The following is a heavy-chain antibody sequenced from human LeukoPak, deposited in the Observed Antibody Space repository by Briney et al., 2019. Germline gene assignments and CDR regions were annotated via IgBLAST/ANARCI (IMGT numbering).Heavy chain of an antibody. CDR3: AKQSDSYAYRAYDY. CDR1: GFSFSRHS. Sequence: GGSLRLSCAASGFSFSRHSMNWVRQAPGKGLEWVSYINSDSRSISYADSVKGRFTISRDNSKNTLYLQMNSLRAEDTAVYYCAKQSDSYAYRAYDYWGQGTLVTVSS. D-gene: IGHD5-18*01. V-gene: IGHV3-21*04. J-gene: IGHJ4*02. CDR2: INSDSRSI.